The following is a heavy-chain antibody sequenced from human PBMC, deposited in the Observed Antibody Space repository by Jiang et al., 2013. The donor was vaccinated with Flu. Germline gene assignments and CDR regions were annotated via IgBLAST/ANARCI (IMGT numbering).Heavy chain of an antibody. CDR3: ARDSSRTFDI. CDR1: FTSYA. D-gene: IGHD2-2*01. CDR2: INTNTGNP. Sequence: FTSYAMNWVRQAPGQGLEWMGWINTNTGNPTYAQGFTGRFVFSLDTSVSTAYLQISSLKAEDTAVYYCARDSSRTFDIWGQGTMVTVSS. J-gene: IGHJ3*02. V-gene: IGHV7-4-1*02.